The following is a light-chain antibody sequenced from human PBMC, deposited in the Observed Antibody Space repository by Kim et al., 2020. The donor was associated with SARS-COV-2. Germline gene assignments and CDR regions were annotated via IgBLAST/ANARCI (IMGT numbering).Light chain of an antibody. CDR3: ATWDDSLNGLI. V-gene: IGLV1-44*01. Sequence: ELTQPPSASGTPGQRVTISCSGSSSNIESNTVNWYRQVPGTAPKLLIYNNNQRPSGGPDRFSGSKSGTSASLAISGLQSEDEAAYYCATWDDSLNGLIFGGGTQLTVL. CDR2: NNN. J-gene: IGLJ2*01. CDR1: SSNIESNT.